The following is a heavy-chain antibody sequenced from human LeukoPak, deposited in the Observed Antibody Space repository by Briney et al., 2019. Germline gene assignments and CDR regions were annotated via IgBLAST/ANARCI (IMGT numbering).Heavy chain of an antibody. D-gene: IGHD2-2*01. CDR2: ISGSGGST. V-gene: IGHV3-23*01. CDR1: GFTFSSYA. Sequence: PGGSLRLSCAASGFTFSSYAMSWVRQAPGKGLEWVSAISGSGGSTYYADSVRGRFTISRDNSKNTLYLQMNSLRAEDTAVYYCAKGSIGCSSTSGYLGVSFDYWGEGTLVTVSS. J-gene: IGHJ4*02. CDR3: AKGSIGCSSTSGYLGVSFDY.